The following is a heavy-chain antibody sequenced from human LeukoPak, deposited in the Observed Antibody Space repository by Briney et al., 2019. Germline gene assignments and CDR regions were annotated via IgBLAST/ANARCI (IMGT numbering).Heavy chain of an antibody. Sequence: SETLSLTCTVSGGSISSSTYYWGWIRQPPGKGLEWIGSIYYSGSTYYNPSLKSRVTISVDTSKNQFSLKLNSVTAADTAVYYCATPYSGGYHGLDIWGQGTMVTVSS. D-gene: IGHD1-26*01. CDR1: GGSISSSTYY. J-gene: IGHJ3*02. CDR2: IYYSGST. V-gene: IGHV4-39*01. CDR3: ATPYSGGYHGLDI.